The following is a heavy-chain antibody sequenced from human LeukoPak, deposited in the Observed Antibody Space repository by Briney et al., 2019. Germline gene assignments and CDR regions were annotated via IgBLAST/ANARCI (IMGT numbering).Heavy chain of an antibody. Sequence: GASVKVPCKASGYTFTSYAMNWVRQAPGQGLEWMGWISAYNGNTNYAQKLQGRVTMTTDTSTSTAYMELRSLRSDDTAVYYCARGAFGIAVAGFDYWGQGTLVTVSS. CDR3: ARGAFGIAVAGFDY. CDR2: ISAYNGNT. CDR1: GYTFTSYA. J-gene: IGHJ4*02. D-gene: IGHD6-19*01. V-gene: IGHV1-18*01.